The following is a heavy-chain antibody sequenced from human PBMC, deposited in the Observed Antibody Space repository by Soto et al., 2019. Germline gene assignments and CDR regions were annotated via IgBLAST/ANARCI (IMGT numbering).Heavy chain of an antibody. CDR3: ARGPRESGEWLLFDF. CDR2: MNPDNGNT. J-gene: IGHJ5*01. CDR1: GYTFSTYE. V-gene: IGHV1-8*01. Sequence: ASVKVSCKASGYTFSTYEINWVRRAAGQGLEWMGRMNPDNGNTGYAQKFQDRVTMTRNTSISTAYMELSSLRSDDTAVYYCARGPRESGEWLLFDFWGQGALVTGSS. D-gene: IGHD3-3*01.